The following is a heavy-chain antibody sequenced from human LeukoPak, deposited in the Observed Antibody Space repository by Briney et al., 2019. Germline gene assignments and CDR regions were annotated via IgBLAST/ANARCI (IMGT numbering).Heavy chain of an antibody. CDR2: IYYSGST. D-gene: IGHD6-19*01. CDR3: ARVVAVAGTVYYYYGMDV. J-gene: IGHJ6*02. Sequence: PSETLSLTCTVSGGSISSYYWSWIRQPPGKGLVWIGYIYYSGSTNYNPSLKSRVTISVDTSKNQFSLKLSSVTAADTAVYYCARVVAVAGTVYYYYGMDVWGQGTTVTVSS. V-gene: IGHV4-59*01. CDR1: GGSISSYY.